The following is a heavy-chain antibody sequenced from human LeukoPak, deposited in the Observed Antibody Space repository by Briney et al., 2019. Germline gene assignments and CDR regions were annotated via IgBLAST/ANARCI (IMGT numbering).Heavy chain of an antibody. V-gene: IGHV4-61*05. CDR2: IYYSGST. Sequence: SETLSLTCTVSGGSISSSSYYWGWIRQPPGKGLEWIGYIYYSGSTNYNPSLKSRVTISVDTSKNQFSLKLSSVTAADTAVYYCARAPHYYGSSKMDVWGKGTTVTISS. J-gene: IGHJ6*04. CDR1: GGSISSSSYY. D-gene: IGHD3-10*01. CDR3: ARAPHYYGSSKMDV.